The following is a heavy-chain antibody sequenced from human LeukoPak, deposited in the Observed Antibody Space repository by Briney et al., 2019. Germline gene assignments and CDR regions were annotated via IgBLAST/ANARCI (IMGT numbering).Heavy chain of an antibody. CDR1: GFTFSDYY. V-gene: IGHV3-11*04. J-gene: IGHJ4*02. CDR3: ASSSTQVGATTFGY. Sequence: PGGSLRLSCAASGFTFSDYYMSWTRQAPGKGLEWVSYISSSGSTIYYADSVKGRFTISRDNAKNSLYLQMNSLRAEDTAVYYCASSSTQVGATTFGYWGQGTLVTVSS. CDR2: ISSSGSTI. D-gene: IGHD1-26*01.